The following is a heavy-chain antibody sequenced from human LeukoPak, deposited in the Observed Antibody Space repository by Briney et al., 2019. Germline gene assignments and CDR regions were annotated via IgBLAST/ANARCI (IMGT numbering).Heavy chain of an antibody. D-gene: IGHD2-15*01. CDR2: INPKSGGT. CDR1: GYTFTGYY. Sequence: ASVRVSCKASGYTFTGYYMHWVRQAPGQGLEWMGWINPKSGGTIYAQKFQGRVTMTRDTSINTAYMEMNRLRSDDTAVYYCARGGDVVVVAGMRFNWFDPWGQGTLVTVSS. CDR3: ARGGDVVVVAGMRFNWFDP. J-gene: IGHJ5*02. V-gene: IGHV1-2*02.